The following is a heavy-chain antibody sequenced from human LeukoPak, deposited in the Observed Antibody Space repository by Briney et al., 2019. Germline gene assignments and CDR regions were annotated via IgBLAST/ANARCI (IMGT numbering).Heavy chain of an antibody. CDR3: AKDVITFGGSMYCFDY. V-gene: IGHV3-23*01. CDR2: IGTSGDT. D-gene: IGHD3-16*01. CDR1: GFSFSSDI. Sequence: GGSLRLSCAASGFSFSSDIMSWVRQAPGKGLEWVSLIGTSGDTYYADSVKGRFTISRDNSKNTLYLQMNSLRAEDTAVYYCAKDVITFGGSMYCFDYWGQGTLVTVSS. J-gene: IGHJ4*02.